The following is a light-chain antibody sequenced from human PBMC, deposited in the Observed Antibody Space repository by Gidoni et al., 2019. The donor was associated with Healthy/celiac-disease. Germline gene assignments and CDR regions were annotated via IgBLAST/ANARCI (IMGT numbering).Light chain of an antibody. Sequence: DIVMTQSPDSLAVSLGERATINCKSSQSVLYSSNDKHYLAWYQQKPGQPTKLLIYWASTRESRVPDRFSGSGSGTDFTLTISSLQAEDVAVYYCQQYYSTHTFGGGTKVEIK. V-gene: IGKV4-1*01. J-gene: IGKJ4*01. CDR3: QQYYSTHT. CDR1: QSVLYSSNDKHY. CDR2: WAS.